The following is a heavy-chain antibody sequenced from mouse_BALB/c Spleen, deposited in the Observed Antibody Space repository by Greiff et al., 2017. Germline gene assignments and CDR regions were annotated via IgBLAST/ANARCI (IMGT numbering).Heavy chain of an antibody. CDR3: ARWIHYYGLDY. V-gene: IGHV1-7*01. CDR1: GYTFTSYW. Sequence: QVHVKQSGAELAKPGASVKMSCKASGYTFTSYWMHWVKQRPGQGLEWIGYINPSTGYTEYNQKFKDKATLTADKSSSTAYMQLSSLTSEDSAVYYCARWIHYYGLDYWGQGTTLTVSS. CDR2: INPSTGYT. D-gene: IGHD1-2*01. J-gene: IGHJ2*01.